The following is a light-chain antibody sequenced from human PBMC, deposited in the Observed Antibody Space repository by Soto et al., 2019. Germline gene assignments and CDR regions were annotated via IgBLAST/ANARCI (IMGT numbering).Light chain of an antibody. Sequence: PDLTKPASGNGVARGSSPISYNGTSSDVCNYNYVSWYQQHPGKAPKVIIYGVSNRPSGVSNRFSGSKSGNTASLTISGLQAEDEGDYDCSSFTPSSTPHYVFGTGTKVTVL. CDR2: GVS. CDR3: SSFTPSSTPHYV. J-gene: IGLJ1*01. CDR1: SSDVCNYNY. V-gene: IGLV2-14*01.